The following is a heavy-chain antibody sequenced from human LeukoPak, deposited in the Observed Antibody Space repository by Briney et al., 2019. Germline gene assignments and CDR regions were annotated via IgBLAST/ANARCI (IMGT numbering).Heavy chain of an antibody. V-gene: IGHV3-30-3*01. J-gene: IGHJ4*02. Sequence: GGSLRLSCAASGFTFSSYAMHWVRQAPGKGLEWVAVISYDGSNKYYADSVKGRFTISRDNSKNTLYLQMNSLRAEDTAVYYCARDESGEGTATIDYWGQGTLVTVSS. CDR3: ARDESGEGTATIDY. CDR1: GFTFSSYA. D-gene: IGHD5-24*01. CDR2: ISYDGSNK.